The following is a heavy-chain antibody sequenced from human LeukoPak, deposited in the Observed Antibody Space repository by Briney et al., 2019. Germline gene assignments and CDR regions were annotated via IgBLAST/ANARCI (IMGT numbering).Heavy chain of an antibody. J-gene: IGHJ4*02. V-gene: IGHV4-39*07. CDR3: AGTNEGSTTSFDY. CDR1: GVSISSSSYY. D-gene: IGHD2-8*01. CDR2: IYYSGST. Sequence: SETLSLTCTVSGVSISSSSYYWGWIRQPPGKGLEWIVSIYYSGSTYYNPSLKSRVTISVDTSKNQFSLKLSSVTAADTAVYYCAGTNEGSTTSFDYWGQGTLVTVSS.